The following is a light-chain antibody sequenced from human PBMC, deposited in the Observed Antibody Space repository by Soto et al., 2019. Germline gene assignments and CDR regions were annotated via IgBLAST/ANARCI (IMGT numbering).Light chain of an antibody. CDR1: QSISSW. CDR3: QQYNTVFRP. V-gene: IGKV1-5*01. Sequence: DIQMTQSPSTLSASVGDRVTITCRASQSISSWLAWYQQKPGKAPKLLIYDASSLESGVPSRFSGSGSGTEFTLTISSLQPDDFATYYCQQYNTVFRPFGQGTKVDIK. CDR2: DAS. J-gene: IGKJ1*01.